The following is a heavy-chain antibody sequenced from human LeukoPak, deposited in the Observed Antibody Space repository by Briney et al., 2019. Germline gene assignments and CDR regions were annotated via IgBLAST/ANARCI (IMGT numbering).Heavy chain of an antibody. CDR1: GFTFSSYG. D-gene: IGHD3-22*01. V-gene: IGHV3-30*18. CDR3: AKDLFPYYYDSSGYYPPLSWFDP. Sequence: PGGSLRLSCAASGFTFSSYGMHWVRQAPGKGLEWVAVISYDGSNKYYADSVKGRFTISRDNSKNTLYLQMNSLRAEDTAVYYCAKDLFPYYYDSSGYYPPLSWFDPWGQGTLVTVSS. CDR2: ISYDGSNK. J-gene: IGHJ5*02.